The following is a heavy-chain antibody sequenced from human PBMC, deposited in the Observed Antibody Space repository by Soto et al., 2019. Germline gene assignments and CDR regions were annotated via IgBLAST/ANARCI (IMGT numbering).Heavy chain of an antibody. D-gene: IGHD6-6*01. V-gene: IGHV1-18*04. CDR1: GYMFTTYG. Sequence: QVQLVQSGGEVKKPGASVEVSCRTSGYMFTTYGISWVRQAPGQGLAWIAWSSANNVKKYAQKFQGRVTMSTDTSTTTVSMELRNLTSDDTGTYFCARTGGGLAARPLEYWGQGTLVTVSS. CDR2: SSANNVK. CDR3: ARTGGGLAARPLEY. J-gene: IGHJ4*02.